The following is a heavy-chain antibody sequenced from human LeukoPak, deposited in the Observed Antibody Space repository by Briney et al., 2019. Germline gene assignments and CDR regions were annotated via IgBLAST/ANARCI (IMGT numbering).Heavy chain of an antibody. Sequence: GGSLRLSCAASGFTVSSSYMSWVRQAPGKGLEWVSVTYSGGNTYYADSVKGRFTISRDNSVNTLYLQMNSLRTEDTAMYYCARAFVTAAGFFDTWGRGTLVTVSS. CDR2: TYSGGNT. CDR1: GFTVSSSY. D-gene: IGHD6-13*01. CDR3: ARAFVTAAGFFDT. J-gene: IGHJ4*02. V-gene: IGHV3-66*02.